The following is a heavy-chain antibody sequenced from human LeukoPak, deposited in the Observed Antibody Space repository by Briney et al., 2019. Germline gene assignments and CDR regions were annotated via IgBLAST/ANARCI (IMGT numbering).Heavy chain of an antibody. CDR1: GGSISSSNW. CDR2: IYHSGST. J-gene: IGHJ3*02. V-gene: IGHV4-4*02. CDR3: ARSPLLWFGELLCGGAFDI. Sequence: SETLSLTCAVSGGSISSSNWSSWVRQPPGKGLEWIGEIYHSGSTNYNPSLKSRVTISVDKSKNQFSLKLSSVTAADTAVYYCARSPLLWFGELLCGGAFDIWGQGTMVTVSS. D-gene: IGHD3-10*01.